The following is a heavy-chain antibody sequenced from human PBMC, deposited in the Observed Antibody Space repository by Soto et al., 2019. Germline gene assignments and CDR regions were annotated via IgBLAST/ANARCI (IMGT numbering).Heavy chain of an antibody. CDR3: ARGQQLLPYYFDY. CDR2: IIPIFGTA. V-gene: IGHV1-69*13. J-gene: IGHJ4*02. D-gene: IGHD6-6*01. Sequence: GASVKVSCKASGGTFSSYAISCVRQAPGQGLEWMGGIIPIFGTANYAQKFQGRVTITADESTSTAYMELSSLRSEDTAVYYCARGQQLLPYYFDYWGQGTLVTVSS. CDR1: GGTFSSYA.